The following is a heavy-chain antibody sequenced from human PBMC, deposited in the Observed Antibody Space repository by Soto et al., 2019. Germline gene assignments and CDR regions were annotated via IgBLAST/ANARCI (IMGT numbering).Heavy chain of an antibody. D-gene: IGHD3-10*01. J-gene: IGHJ3*02. CDR2: IIPIFGTA. CDR3: VFGSGSYYNSLQAFDI. CDR1: GGTFSSYA. Sequence: SVKVSCKASGGTFSSYAISWVRQAPGQGLEWMGGIIPIFGTANYAQKFQGRVTITADESTSTAYMELSSLRSEDTAVYYCVFGSGSYYNSLQAFDIWGQGTMVTGSS. V-gene: IGHV1-69*13.